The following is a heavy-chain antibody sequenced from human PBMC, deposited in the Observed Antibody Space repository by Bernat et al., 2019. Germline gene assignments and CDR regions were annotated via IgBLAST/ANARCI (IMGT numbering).Heavy chain of an antibody. CDR3: AKDLCITILRGLRSCYYGMDV. CDR1: GFTFDDYA. V-gene: IGHV3-43*02. J-gene: IGHJ6*02. Sequence: EVHLVESGGGVVQPGGSLRLSCAASGFTFDDYAMHWVRQAPGKGLEWVSLISGDGGSTYSADYVKGRFTVSRDNSKNSLYLQMNSLRTEDTALYYCAKDLCITILRGLRSCYYGMDVWGQGTPVTVSS. D-gene: IGHD3-10*01. CDR2: ISGDGGST.